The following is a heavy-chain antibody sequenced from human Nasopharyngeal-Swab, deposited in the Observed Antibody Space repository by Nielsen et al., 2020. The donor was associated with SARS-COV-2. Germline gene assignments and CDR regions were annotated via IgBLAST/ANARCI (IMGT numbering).Heavy chain of an antibody. D-gene: IGHD3-10*01. V-gene: IGHV4-61*08. Sequence: SETLSLTCAVSGGSISSGGYSWSWIRQPPGKGLEWIGYIYYSGSTNYNPSLKSRVTISVDTSKNQFSLKLSSVTAADTAVYYCARDQGVRGVIIYAFDIWGQGTMVTVSS. CDR3: ARDQGVRGVIIYAFDI. J-gene: IGHJ3*02. CDR2: IYYSGST. CDR1: GGSISSGGYS.